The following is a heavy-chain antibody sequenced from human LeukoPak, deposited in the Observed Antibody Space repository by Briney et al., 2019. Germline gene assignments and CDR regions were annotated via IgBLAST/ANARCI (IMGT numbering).Heavy chain of an antibody. CDR2: ISGSGGST. J-gene: IGHJ6*03. CDR1: GFTFSSYA. CDR3: AGGAGNAYYYYMDV. V-gene: IGHV3-23*01. D-gene: IGHD1-26*01. Sequence: GGTLRLSCAASGFTFSSYAMSWVRQAPGKGLEWVSAISGSGGSTYYADSVKGRFTISRDNSKNTLYLQMNSLRAEDTAVYYCAGGAGNAYYYYMDVWGKGTTVTVSS.